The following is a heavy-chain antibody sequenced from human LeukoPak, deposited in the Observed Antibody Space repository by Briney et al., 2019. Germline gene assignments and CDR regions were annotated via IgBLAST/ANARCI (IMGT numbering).Heavy chain of an antibody. D-gene: IGHD6-13*01. CDR3: ARELAAAIIDY. Sequence: GGSLRLSCAASGFTFSSYGMSWVRQAPGKGLEWVSAISGSGGSTYYADSVKGRFTISRDNAKNSLYLQMNSLRAEDTAVYYCARELAAAIIDYWGQGTLVTVSS. J-gene: IGHJ4*02. CDR2: ISGSGGST. CDR1: GFTFSSYG. V-gene: IGHV3-23*01.